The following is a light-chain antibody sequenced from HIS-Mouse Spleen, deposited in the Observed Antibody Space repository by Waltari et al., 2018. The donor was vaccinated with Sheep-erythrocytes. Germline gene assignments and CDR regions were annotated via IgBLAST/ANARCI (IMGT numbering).Light chain of an antibody. CDR2: DDS. V-gene: IGLV3-21*02. Sequence: SYVLTQPPSVSVAPGQTARITCGGNNIGSKSVHWYQQKPGQAPVLVVYDDSDRPSRSPGRFSGSNSGNTATLTISRVEAGDEADYYCQVWDSSSDHPYVFGTGTKVTVL. J-gene: IGLJ1*01. CDR3: QVWDSSSDHPYV. CDR1: NIGSKS.